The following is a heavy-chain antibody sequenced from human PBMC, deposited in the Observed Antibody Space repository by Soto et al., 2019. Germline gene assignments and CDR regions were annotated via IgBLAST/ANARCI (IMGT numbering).Heavy chain of an antibody. D-gene: IGHD2-2*01. CDR3: AKGSTDTRPYYFD. Sequence: GGSLRLSCAASGFNFDYYVMGWVRQALAKGLEWISAMTGSSGDTFHADSVKGRFTISRDNSNNMLYLQMNNLRAEDTAVYYCAKGSTDTRPYYFD. CDR1: GFNFDYYV. V-gene: IGHV3-23*01. J-gene: IGHJ4*01. CDR2: MTGSSGDT.